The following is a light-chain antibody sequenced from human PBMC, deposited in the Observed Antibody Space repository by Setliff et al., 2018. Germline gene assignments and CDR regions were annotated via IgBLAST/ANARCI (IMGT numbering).Light chain of an antibody. V-gene: IGLV2-8*01. J-gene: IGLJ1*01. CDR3: SSYGGDNNLV. Sequence: QSALTQPPSASGSPGQSVTISCTGTNRDVGGYSYVSWYQPRPGKAPKLLIYEASKRPSGVPDRFSGSKSGKTASLTVSGLQAEDEADYYCSSYGGDNNLVFGTGTKVT. CDR2: EAS. CDR1: NRDVGGYSY.